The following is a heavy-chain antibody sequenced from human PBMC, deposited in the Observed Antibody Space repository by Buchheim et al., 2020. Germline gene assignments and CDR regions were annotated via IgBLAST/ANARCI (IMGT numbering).Heavy chain of an antibody. Sequence: QLQLQESGPGLVKPSETLSLTCSVSGGSISSSSYYWGWIRQPPGKGLEWIGIVYYSGSTFYNPSLKSRVTISVDTSKNQFSLKLSSVTVADTAVYYCARHEFNGPGTSVWFDPWGQGTL. CDR1: GGSISSSSYY. J-gene: IGHJ5*02. V-gene: IGHV4-39*01. D-gene: IGHD3-10*01. CDR2: VYYSGST. CDR3: ARHEFNGPGTSVWFDP.